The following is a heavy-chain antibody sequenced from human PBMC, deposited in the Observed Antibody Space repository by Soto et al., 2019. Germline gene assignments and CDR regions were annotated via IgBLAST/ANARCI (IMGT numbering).Heavy chain of an antibody. Sequence: GGSLRLSCASSGFTFSTYTMNWVRQAPGKGLEWVSSINGRGNYIYYAESVKGRFTISRDNAKNSLYLQMDRLRAEDTAVYYCARDHLSYGDYAQTYWYFDLWGRGTRVTVSS. J-gene: IGHJ2*01. D-gene: IGHD4-17*01. CDR1: GFTFSTYT. CDR2: INGRGNYI. CDR3: ARDHLSYGDYAQTYWYFDL. V-gene: IGHV3-21*01.